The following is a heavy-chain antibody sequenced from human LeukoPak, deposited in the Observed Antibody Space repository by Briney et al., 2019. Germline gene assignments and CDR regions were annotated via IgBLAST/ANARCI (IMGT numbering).Heavy chain of an antibody. CDR3: AKEGHHSGPYVDY. J-gene: IGHJ4*02. V-gene: IGHV3-23*01. CDR1: GFTFSNYA. Sequence: GGSLRLSCAASGFTFSNYAMTWVRQAPGKGLEWVSAVRGSGDITYYADSVKGRFTISRDNSKNTLYLQMNSLRAEDTAVYYCAKEGHHSGPYVDYWGQGTLVTVSS. D-gene: IGHD3-10*01. CDR2: VRGSGDIT.